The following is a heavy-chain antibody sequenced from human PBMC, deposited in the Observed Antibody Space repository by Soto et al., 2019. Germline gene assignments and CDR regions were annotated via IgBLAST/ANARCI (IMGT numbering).Heavy chain of an antibody. D-gene: IGHD3-22*01. CDR3: ARIRDFFDGSIYYVYVDY. Sequence: SETLSLTCTVSGGSISSYYWSWIRQPPGKGLEWIGYIYYSGSTNYNPSLKSRVTISVDTSKNQFSLKLASVTAADTAVYYCARIRDFFDGSIYYVYVDYWGQGNPVTVSS. CDR2: IYYSGST. CDR1: GGSISSYY. V-gene: IGHV4-59*12. J-gene: IGHJ4*02.